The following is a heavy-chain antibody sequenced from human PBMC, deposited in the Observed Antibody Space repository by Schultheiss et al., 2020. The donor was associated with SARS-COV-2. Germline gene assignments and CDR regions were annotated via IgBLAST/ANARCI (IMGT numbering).Heavy chain of an antibody. CDR1: GFTFSSYG. V-gene: IGHV3-33*01. D-gene: IGHD2-2*01. CDR3: ARDGLEYQLLDYYYYYYMDV. Sequence: GESLKISCAASGFTFSSYGMHWVRQAPGKGLEWVAVIWYDGSNKYYADSVKGRFTISRDNSKNTLYLQMNSLRAEDTAVYYCARDGLEYQLLDYYYYYYMDVWGKGTTVTVSS. CDR2: IWYDGSNK. J-gene: IGHJ6*03.